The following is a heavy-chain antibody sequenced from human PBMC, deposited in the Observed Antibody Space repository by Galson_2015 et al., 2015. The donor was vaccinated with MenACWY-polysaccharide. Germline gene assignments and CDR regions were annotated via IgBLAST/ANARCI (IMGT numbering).Heavy chain of an antibody. Sequence: QSGAEVKKPGESLKISCKGSGYSFTSYWIGWVRQMPGKGLEWVGIIYPGDSDTRYSPSFQGQVTISADKSISTAYQQWSSLKASDTAMYYCARRGDYYGSGSYYIKGAFDIWGQGTMVTVSS. CDR1: GYSFTSYW. V-gene: IGHV5-51*03. CDR2: IYPGDSDT. D-gene: IGHD3-10*01. J-gene: IGHJ3*02. CDR3: ARRGDYYGSGSYYIKGAFDI.